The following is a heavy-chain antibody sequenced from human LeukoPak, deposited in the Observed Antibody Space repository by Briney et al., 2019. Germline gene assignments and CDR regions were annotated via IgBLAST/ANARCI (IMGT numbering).Heavy chain of an antibody. Sequence: NPSETLSLTCTVSGGSISSSSYYWGWIRQPPGKGLEWIGSIYYSGSTYYNPSLKSRVTIPVDTSKNQFSLKLSSVTAADTAVYYCARHGAVAPGYWGQGTLVTVSS. V-gene: IGHV4-39*01. CDR2: IYYSGST. CDR3: ARHGAVAPGY. CDR1: GGSISSSSYY. J-gene: IGHJ4*02. D-gene: IGHD6-19*01.